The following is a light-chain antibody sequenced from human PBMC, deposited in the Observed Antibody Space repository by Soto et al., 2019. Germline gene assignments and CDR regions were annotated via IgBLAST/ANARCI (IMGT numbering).Light chain of an antibody. V-gene: IGLV2-14*01. J-gene: IGLJ2*01. CDR1: SSDVGGYNY. Sequence: QSALTQPASVVGSPGQSITISCTGTSSDVGGYNYVSWYQQHPGKAPKLMIYEVSNRPSGVSNRFSGSKSGNTASLTISGLQAEDEADYYCSSYTSSSTLVFGGGTKLTVL. CDR2: EVS. CDR3: SSYTSSSTLV.